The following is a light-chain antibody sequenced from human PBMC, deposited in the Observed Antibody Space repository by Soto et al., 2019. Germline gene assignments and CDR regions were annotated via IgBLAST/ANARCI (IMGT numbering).Light chain of an antibody. CDR1: QSVTSGY. Sequence: EIVLTQSPGTLSLSPGERATLSCRASQSVTSGYLAWYQQRPGQAPRLLIHGASSRASGIPDRIIGSGSGTALPLTLSRLGPHDFAVYHCQQYARCPAPFGPGTKPQIK. CDR3: QQYARCPAP. J-gene: IGKJ2*01. V-gene: IGKV3-20*01. CDR2: GAS.